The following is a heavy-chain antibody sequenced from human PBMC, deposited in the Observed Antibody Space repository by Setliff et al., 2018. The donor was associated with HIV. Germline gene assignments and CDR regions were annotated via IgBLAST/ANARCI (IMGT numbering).Heavy chain of an antibody. D-gene: IGHD3-10*01. J-gene: IGHJ5*02. V-gene: IGHV1-69*13. CDR2: IIPIFGTA. CDR3: ARDRVAQCWFDP. Sequence: SVKVSCKASGGTFSTYSMNWVRQAPGQGLEWMGGIIPIFGTANYAQKFQGRVTITADESTSTAYMELSSLRSEDTAVYYCARDRVAQCWFDPWGQGTLVTVSS. CDR1: GGTFSTYS.